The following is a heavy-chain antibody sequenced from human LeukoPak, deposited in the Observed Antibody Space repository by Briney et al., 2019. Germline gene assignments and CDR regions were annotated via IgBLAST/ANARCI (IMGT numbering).Heavy chain of an antibody. CDR1: GVSVSSNNW. D-gene: IGHD5-24*01. Sequence: RTSETLSLTCAVSGVSVSSNNWWTWVRQPPGKGLEWIGEIHYSGDIKYTPSLKTRVTSSIDTSRNHLSLTLNSVTVADTAVYYCATRDETRTRMFPPDSWGQGTRVTVSS. CDR3: ATRDETRTRMFPPDS. V-gene: IGHV4-4*02. CDR2: IHYSGDI. J-gene: IGHJ4*02.